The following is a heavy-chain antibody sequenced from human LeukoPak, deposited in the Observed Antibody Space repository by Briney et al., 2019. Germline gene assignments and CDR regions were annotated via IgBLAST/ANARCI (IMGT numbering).Heavy chain of an antibody. CDR3: ATDPYHYYDSSGYAFDI. J-gene: IGHJ3*02. Sequence: ASVKVSCKVSGYTLTELSMHWLRQAPGKGLEWMGGFDPEDGETIYAQKFQGRVTMTEDTSTDTAYMELSSLRSEDTAVYYCATDPYHYYDSSGYAFDIWGQGPMVTVSS. CDR1: GYTLTELS. V-gene: IGHV1-24*01. D-gene: IGHD3-22*01. CDR2: FDPEDGET.